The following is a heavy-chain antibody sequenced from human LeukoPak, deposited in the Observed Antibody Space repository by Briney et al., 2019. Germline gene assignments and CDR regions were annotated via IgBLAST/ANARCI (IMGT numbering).Heavy chain of an antibody. CDR2: ISWNSGSI. Sequence: GGSLRLSCAASGFTFDDYAMHWVRQAPGKGLEWVSGISWNSGSIGYADSVKGRFTISRDNAKNSLYLQMNSLRAEDTALYYCAKLSSSSGWFDPWGQGTLVTVSS. V-gene: IGHV3-9*01. J-gene: IGHJ5*02. CDR1: GFTFDDYA. CDR3: AKLSSSSGWFDP. D-gene: IGHD6-13*01.